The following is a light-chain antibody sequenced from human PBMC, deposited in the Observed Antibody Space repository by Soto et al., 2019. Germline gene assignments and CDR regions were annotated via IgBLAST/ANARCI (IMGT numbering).Light chain of an antibody. Sequence: DIEMTQSPSSLSASVGERVTITCRASQGISNYLAWYQQKPGKVPKLLIYAASTLQSGLPSRFSGSGSGTDFTLTISSLQPEDVATYYCQKYNSAPRTFGQGTKVDIK. CDR1: QGISNY. J-gene: IGKJ1*01. CDR2: AAS. CDR3: QKYNSAPRT. V-gene: IGKV1-27*01.